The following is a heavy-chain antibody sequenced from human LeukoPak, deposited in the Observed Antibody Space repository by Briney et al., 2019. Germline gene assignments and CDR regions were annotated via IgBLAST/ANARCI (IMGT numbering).Heavy chain of an antibody. CDR1: GFTFNNYA. Sequence: GGSLRLSCEVSGFTFNNYAMSWVRQAPGKGLEWVSAISPGGSDTYYTDSVRGRFTISRDNSKSTLYLQMSSLRAEDSAVYYCAKRGAYESMAAFDYWGQETLVTVSS. CDR2: ISPGGSDT. CDR3: AKRGAYESMAAFDY. J-gene: IGHJ4*02. V-gene: IGHV3-23*01. D-gene: IGHD3-22*01.